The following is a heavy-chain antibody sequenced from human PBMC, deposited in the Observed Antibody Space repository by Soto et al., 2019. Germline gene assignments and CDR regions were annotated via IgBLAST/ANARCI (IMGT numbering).Heavy chain of an antibody. CDR2: IKQDGSEK. CDR3: ARITSPGYFDS. Sequence: GSLRLSCAASGFPFSSHWMTWVRQAPGKGLEWVAYIKQDGSEKYYVDSVMGRFTMSRDNTQSSLSLQMNTQRVEDSAVYCCARITSPGYFDSWGQGTLVTVSS. J-gene: IGHJ4*02. V-gene: IGHV3-7*05. CDR1: GFPFSSHW. D-gene: IGHD1-20*01.